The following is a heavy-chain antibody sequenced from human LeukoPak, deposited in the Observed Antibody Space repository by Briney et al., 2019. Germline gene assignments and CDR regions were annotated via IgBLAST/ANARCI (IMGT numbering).Heavy chain of an antibody. CDR3: ARDAELRYFDWFRYNWFDP. CDR2: INPSGGST. D-gene: IGHD3-9*01. CDR1: GYTFTSYY. V-gene: IGHV1-46*01. Sequence: ASVKVSCKASGYTFTSYYMHWVRQAPGQRLEEMGIINPSGGSTSYAQKFQGRVTMTRDMSTSTVYMELSSLRSEDTAVYYCARDAELRYFDWFRYNWFDPWGQGTLVTVSS. J-gene: IGHJ5*02.